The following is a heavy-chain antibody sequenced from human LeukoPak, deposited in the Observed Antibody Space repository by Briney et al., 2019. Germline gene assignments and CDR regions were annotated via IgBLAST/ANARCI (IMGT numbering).Heavy chain of an antibody. Sequence: GGCLRLSCAASGFTFRPYWMSWFRQPPGKGLEWVANVDPGGSERYYVDSVKGRFTITRDNATNSLYLQMNSLRAEDTAVYFCATPYRFDGARYYTDYWGQGTLVTVSP. CDR3: ATPYRFDGARYYTDY. V-gene: IGHV3-7*01. J-gene: IGHJ4*02. D-gene: IGHD3-3*01. CDR1: GFTFRPYW. CDR2: VDPGGSER.